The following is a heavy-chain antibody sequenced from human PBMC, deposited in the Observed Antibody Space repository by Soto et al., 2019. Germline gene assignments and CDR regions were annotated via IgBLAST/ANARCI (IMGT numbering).Heavy chain of an antibody. J-gene: IGHJ4*02. Sequence: EAQLLESGGGLVQPGGSLRLSCAGSGLAFNNYAVTWVRQAPGKGLEWVSGISGSGAGTYYADSVRGRFTISRDNSKTVVYLQMNSLRAEDTAIYHCAKDPNGDYVGAFDDWGQGTLVTVSS. CDR1: GLAFNNYA. CDR2: ISGSGAGT. CDR3: AKDPNGDYVGAFDD. V-gene: IGHV3-23*01. D-gene: IGHD2-21*02.